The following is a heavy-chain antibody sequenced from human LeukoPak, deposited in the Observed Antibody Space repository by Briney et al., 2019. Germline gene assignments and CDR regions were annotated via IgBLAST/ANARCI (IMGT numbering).Heavy chain of an antibody. CDR1: GYTFTGYY. CDR3: ANGGYSSSWYVSQRDYYYYYGMDV. D-gene: IGHD6-13*01. CDR2: INTNTGNP. V-gene: IGHV7-4-1*02. J-gene: IGHJ6*02. Sequence: ASVKVSCKASGYTFTGYYMHWVRQAPGQGLEWMGWINTNTGNPTYAQGFTGRFVFSLDTSVSTAYLQISSLKAEDTAVYYCANGGYSSSWYVSQRDYYYYYGMDVWGQGTTVTVSS.